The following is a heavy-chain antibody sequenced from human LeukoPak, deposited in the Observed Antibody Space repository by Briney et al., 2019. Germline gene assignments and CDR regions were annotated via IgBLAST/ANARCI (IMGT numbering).Heavy chain of an antibody. V-gene: IGHV3-7*05. CDR3: ASPLAHDFWSGYSDY. CDR1: GFSFSSYW. Sequence: GGSLRLSCAASGFSFSSYWMSWVRQAPGKALEWVANIKQDGSKKYYVDSVKGPFTISRDNAKNSLYMQMNSMRAEDTAVYYCASPLAHDFWSGYSDYWGQGTLVTVSS. J-gene: IGHJ4*02. D-gene: IGHD3-3*01. CDR2: IKQDGSKK.